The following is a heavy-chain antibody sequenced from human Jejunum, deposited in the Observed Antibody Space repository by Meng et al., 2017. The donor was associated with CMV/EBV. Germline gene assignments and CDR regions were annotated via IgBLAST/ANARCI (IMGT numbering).Heavy chain of an antibody. CDR3: ARDSYHYGSSTYNWFDP. J-gene: IGHJ5*02. D-gene: IGHD3-10*01. CDR1: SIRADW. CDR2: IHHSGTT. Sequence: SIRADWWGWIRQSPGKGLEWIGYIHHSGTTNHNPSLRSRVIMSVDTSNNQFSLKLTSVTAADTAVYYCARDSYHYGSSTYNWFDPWGQGILVTVSS. V-gene: IGHV4-59*01.